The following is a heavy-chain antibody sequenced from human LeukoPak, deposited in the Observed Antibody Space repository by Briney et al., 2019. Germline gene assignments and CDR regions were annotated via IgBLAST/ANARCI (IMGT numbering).Heavy chain of an antibody. CDR3: AREWDIVVVPKTNWFDP. J-gene: IGHJ5*02. Sequence: PSQSLSLTCTVSGVSISSGSYYWSWLPQPAGKGLEWIVRIYTSGSTNYNSSLKSRVTISVDTSKNQFSLKLSSVTAAETAVYYCAREWDIVVVPKTNWFDPWGQGTLVTVSS. CDR1: GVSISSGSYY. CDR2: IYTSGST. D-gene: IGHD2-2*01. V-gene: IGHV4-61*02.